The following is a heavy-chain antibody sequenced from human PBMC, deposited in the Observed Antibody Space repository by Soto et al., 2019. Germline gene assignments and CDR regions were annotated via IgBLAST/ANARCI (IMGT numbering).Heavy chain of an antibody. CDR3: AREGGRYCTGGSCQVDY. J-gene: IGHJ4*01. Sequence: SETLSLTCTVSGGSISSSSYYWGWIRQPPGKGLEWIGSIYYSGNTYYTPSLKSRVTISVDTSKNQFSLKLSSVTAADTAVYYCAREGGRYCTGGSCQVDYWGQEPWSPSP. CDR1: GGSISSSSYY. V-gene: IGHV4-39*02. CDR2: IYYSGNT. D-gene: IGHD2-15*01.